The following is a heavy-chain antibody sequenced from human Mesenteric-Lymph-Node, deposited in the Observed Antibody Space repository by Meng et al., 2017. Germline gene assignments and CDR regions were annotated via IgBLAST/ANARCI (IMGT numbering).Heavy chain of an antibody. V-gene: IGHV1-3*01. CDR3: ARGWPLRYDFWSGYYKAPRGYHNDY. Sequence: ASVKVSCKASGYTFTTYSMHWVRQAPGQRLEWMGWINAGNGNTKYSQKFQGRVTFTRDTSASTAYMELSSLRSEDTAVYYCARGWPLRYDFWSGYYKAPRGYHNDYWGQGTLVTVSS. CDR1: GYTFTTYS. CDR2: INAGNGNT. D-gene: IGHD3-3*01. J-gene: IGHJ4*02.